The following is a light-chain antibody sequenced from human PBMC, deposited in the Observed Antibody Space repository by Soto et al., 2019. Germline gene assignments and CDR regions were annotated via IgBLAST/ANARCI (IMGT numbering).Light chain of an antibody. Sequence: QSALTQPRSVSGSPGHSVTISCFGTSSDIGSYNAVSWYQQHPGKAPKLIIFDVFERPSGVPDRFSGSKSGNSASLTISGLQAEDESDYYCSSSAHSYRVLFGGGTKLTVL. CDR3: SSSAHSYRVL. CDR1: SSDIGSYNA. V-gene: IGLV2-11*01. J-gene: IGLJ2*01. CDR2: DVF.